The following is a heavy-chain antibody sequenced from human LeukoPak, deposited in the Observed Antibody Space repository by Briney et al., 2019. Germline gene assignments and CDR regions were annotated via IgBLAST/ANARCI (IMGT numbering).Heavy chain of an antibody. CDR2: IYSGGST. J-gene: IGHJ3*02. CDR3: ARESGCSGMDI. V-gene: IGHV3-66*01. CDR1: GFTVSSNY. D-gene: IGHD3-10*02. Sequence: GRSLRLSCAASGFTVSSNYMSWVRQAPGKGLEWVSVIYSGGSTYYVASVKGRFTISRDNSKNTLYLQMNSLRAEDTAVYYCARESGCSGMDIWGQGTMVTVSS.